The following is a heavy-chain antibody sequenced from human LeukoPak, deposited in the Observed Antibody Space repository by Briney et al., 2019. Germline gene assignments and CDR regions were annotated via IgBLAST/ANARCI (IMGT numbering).Heavy chain of an antibody. J-gene: IGHJ4*02. CDR1: GFTFSSYS. V-gene: IGHV3-21*01. D-gene: IGHD6-19*01. CDR3: ARISSGWEREGDY. CDR2: ISSSSSYI. Sequence: GGSLRLSCAASGFTFSSYSMNWVRQAPGKGLEWVSSISSSSSYIYYADSVKGRFTISRDNAKNSLYLQMNSLRAEDTAVYYCARISSGWEREGDYWGQGTLVTVSS.